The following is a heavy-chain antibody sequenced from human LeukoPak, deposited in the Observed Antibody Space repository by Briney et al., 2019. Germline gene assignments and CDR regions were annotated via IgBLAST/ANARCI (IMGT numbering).Heavy chain of an antibody. CDR1: GFTFSNYW. D-gene: IGHD1-26*01. J-gene: IGHJ4*02. Sequence: GGSLRLSCAASGFTFSNYWMKWVRQAPGKGLEWVGRSRNKAYSYITEYAASVRGRFSISRDDSKNSLYLQMSSLKTDDTAMYYCASIRGTFGYWGQGTLVTVSS. V-gene: IGHV3-72*01. CDR2: SRNKAYSYIT. CDR3: ASIRGTFGY.